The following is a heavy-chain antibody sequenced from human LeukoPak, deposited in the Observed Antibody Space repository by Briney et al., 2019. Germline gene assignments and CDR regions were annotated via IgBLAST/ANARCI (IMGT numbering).Heavy chain of an antibody. D-gene: IGHD2-2*01. CDR1: EFTFSKYW. V-gene: IGHV3-74*01. Sequence: GGSLRLSCVASEFTFSKYWMHWVRQARGKGLVSVSRINNDGSRTTYADSVKGRFTISRDNTKSTLYLQMNRLRAEDTAVYFCARSISWHDGWFDPWGQGTLVTVSS. CDR3: ARSISWHDGWFDP. CDR2: INNDGSRT. J-gene: IGHJ5*02.